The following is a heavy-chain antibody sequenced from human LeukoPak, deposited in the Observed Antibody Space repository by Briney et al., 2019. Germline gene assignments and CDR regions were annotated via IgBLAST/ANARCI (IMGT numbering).Heavy chain of an antibody. CDR1: GGSISSGGYY. Sequence: SETLSLTCTVSGGSISSGGYYWTWIRQHPGTGLEWIGYINYSGGAYYNPSLKSRVTISVDTSKNHFSLKLSSVTAADTAVYYCARADDSSGYRLYYFDYWGQGTLVSVSS. CDR2: INYSGGA. D-gene: IGHD3-22*01. CDR3: ARADDSSGYRLYYFDY. J-gene: IGHJ4*02. V-gene: IGHV4-31*03.